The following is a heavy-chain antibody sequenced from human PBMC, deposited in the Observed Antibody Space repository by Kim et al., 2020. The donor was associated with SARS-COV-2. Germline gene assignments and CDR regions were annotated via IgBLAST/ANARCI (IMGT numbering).Heavy chain of an antibody. CDR2: ISAYNGNT. CDR1: GYTFTSYG. V-gene: IGHV1-18*01. J-gene: IGHJ3*02. CDR3: AIHIFLGDAFDI. D-gene: IGHD3-3*01. Sequence: ASVKVSCKASGYTFTSYGISWVRQAPGQGLEWMGWISAYNGNTNYAQKLQGRVTMTTDTSTSTAYMELRSLRSDDTAVYYCAIHIFLGDAFDIWGQGTMVTVSS.